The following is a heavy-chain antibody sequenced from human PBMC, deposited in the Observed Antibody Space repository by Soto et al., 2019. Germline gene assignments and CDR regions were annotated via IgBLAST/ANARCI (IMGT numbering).Heavy chain of an antibody. CDR3: AKENRRGYCSGVICYGYFDY. V-gene: IGHV3-23*01. Sequence: EVQLLESGGGLVQPGGSLRLSCTASGFTFSNYAMSWVRQAPGKGLEWVSSISGSGGSTNYDESVKAQLAISRDNSNNMLYVQMDSLRVEDTVVYYCAKENRRGYCSGVICYGYFDYWGQGTLVTVSS. CDR1: GFTFSNYA. CDR2: ISGSGGST. J-gene: IGHJ4*02. D-gene: IGHD2-15*01.